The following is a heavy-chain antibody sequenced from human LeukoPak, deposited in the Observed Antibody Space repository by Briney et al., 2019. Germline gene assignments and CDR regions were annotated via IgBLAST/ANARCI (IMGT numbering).Heavy chain of an antibody. J-gene: IGHJ4*02. CDR3: TRSPPPGATAYGVVDF. CDR2: INHSGST. D-gene: IGHD3-16*01. V-gene: IGHV4-34*01. Sequence: SETLSLTCAVYGGSFSGSYWNWIRQPPGKGLEWIGEINHSGSTNYNPSLKSRVTISIDTSKNQFSLKLRSVTAAVTAVYYCTRSPPPGATAYGVVDFWGQGTLVTVSS. CDR1: GGSFSGSY.